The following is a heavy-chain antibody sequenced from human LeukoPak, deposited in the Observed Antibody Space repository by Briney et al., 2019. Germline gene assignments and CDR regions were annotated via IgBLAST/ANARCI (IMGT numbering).Heavy chain of an antibody. CDR2: IYYSGST. CDR1: GFTFSSYG. D-gene: IGHD5-24*01. J-gene: IGHJ4*02. Sequence: GSLRLSCAASGFTFSSYGMHWVRQPPGKGLEWMGYIYYSGSTNYNPSLKSRVTISVDTSKNQFSLKLSSVTAADTAVYYCASQAPDGSPRWGQGTLVTVSS. CDR3: ASQAPDGSPR. V-gene: IGHV4-59*08.